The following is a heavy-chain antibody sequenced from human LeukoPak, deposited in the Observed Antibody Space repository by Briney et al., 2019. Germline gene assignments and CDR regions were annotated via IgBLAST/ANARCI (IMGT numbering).Heavy chain of an antibody. CDR3: ASGTTVTTPFDY. CDR2: ISGSGDAT. J-gene: IGHJ4*02. V-gene: IGHV3-23*01. CDR1: GFTFSNYA. D-gene: IGHD4-17*01. Sequence: GGSLRLSCAATGFTFSNYAMIWVRQASGKGLECASSISGSGDATYYADSVKGRFTISRDNSKNTLYLQLNSLRAEDTAVYYCASGTTVTTPFDYWGQGTLVTVSS.